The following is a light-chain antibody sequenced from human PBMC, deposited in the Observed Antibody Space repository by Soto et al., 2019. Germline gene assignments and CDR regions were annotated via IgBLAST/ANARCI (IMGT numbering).Light chain of an antibody. J-gene: IGKJ5*01. CDR3: QQSYNTPIT. V-gene: IGKV1-39*01. CDR1: QTISSW. CDR2: AAS. Sequence: DIQMTQSPSTLSGSVGDRVTITCRASQTISSWLAWYQQKPGKAPNLLIVAASSLQSGVPSRFSGSGSGTGFTLTINSVQPEDFATYYCQQSYNTPITFGQGTRLEIK.